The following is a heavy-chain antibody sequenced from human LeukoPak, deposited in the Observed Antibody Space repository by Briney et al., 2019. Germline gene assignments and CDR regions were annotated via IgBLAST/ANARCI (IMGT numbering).Heavy chain of an antibody. Sequence: SETLSLTCTVSGGSISSYYWSWLRQPPGKGLVWIGYIHYSGNTNYNPSLKSRVTISVDTSKNQFSLKLSSVTAADTAVYYCARVSWFPGTSYYYMDVWGKGTTVTVSS. CDR3: ARVSWFPGTSYYYMDV. D-gene: IGHD1-1*01. V-gene: IGHV4-59*01. CDR1: GGSISSYY. CDR2: IHYSGNT. J-gene: IGHJ6*03.